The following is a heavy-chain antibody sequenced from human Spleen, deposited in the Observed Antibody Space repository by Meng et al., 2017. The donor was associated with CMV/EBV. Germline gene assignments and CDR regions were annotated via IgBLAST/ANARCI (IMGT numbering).Heavy chain of an antibody. J-gene: IGHJ4*02. CDR1: GFTLSDYY. CDR3: AREASTGCYDY. V-gene: IGHV3-53*01. CDR2: IYSEGSGSST. Sequence: GGSLRLSCAASGFTLSDYYIIWIRQAPGKGLEWVSIIYSEGSGSSTYYADSVKGRFTISRDNSKNMLYLEMNSLRVEDAAVYYCAREASTGCYDYWGQGTLVTVSS. D-gene: IGHD2-2*01.